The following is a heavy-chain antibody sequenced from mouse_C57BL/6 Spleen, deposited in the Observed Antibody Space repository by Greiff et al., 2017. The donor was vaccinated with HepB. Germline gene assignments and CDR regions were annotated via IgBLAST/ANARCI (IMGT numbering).Heavy chain of an antibody. J-gene: IGHJ3*01. CDR3: ARDSNYVRFAY. CDR1: GFTFSDYG. V-gene: IGHV5-17*01. Sequence: EVKVVESGGGLVKPGGSLKLSCAASGFTFSDYGMHWVRQAPEKGLEWVAYISSGSSTIYYADTVKGRFPISSDNAKNTLFLQMTRLRSEDTAMYDCARDSNYVRFAYWGQGTLVTVSA. D-gene: IGHD2-5*01. CDR2: ISSGSSTI.